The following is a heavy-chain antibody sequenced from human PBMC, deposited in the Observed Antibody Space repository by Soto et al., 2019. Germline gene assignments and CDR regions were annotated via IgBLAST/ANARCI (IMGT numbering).Heavy chain of an antibody. J-gene: IGHJ4*02. CDR2: ISAHNGNT. D-gene: IGHD1-1*01. Sequence: QVHLVQSGAEVKKPGASVKVSCQGSGYAFTIYVITWVRQAPGQGLEWMGWISAHNGNTNYAQKLQGRVTVTRDTSTSPAYMELRSLRYDDTAVYYCARGRYGDYWGQGDLVTGSS. V-gene: IGHV1-18*01. CDR1: GYAFTIYV. CDR3: ARGRYGDY.